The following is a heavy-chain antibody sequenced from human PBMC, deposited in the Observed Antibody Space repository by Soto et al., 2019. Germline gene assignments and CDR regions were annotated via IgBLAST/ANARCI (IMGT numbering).Heavy chain of an antibody. D-gene: IGHD1-20*01. CDR1: GYTFTSYG. V-gene: IGHV1-18*01. Sequence: QVXLVQSGXXXXKXGXSVKVSCKASGYTFTSYGISWVRXAPGQGLEWMGWISAYNGNTNYAQKLQGRVTMTTDTSTSTAYMELRSLRSDDTAVYYCARGRPNWNDLYYFDYWGQGTLVTVSS. J-gene: IGHJ4*02. CDR3: ARGRPNWNDLYYFDY. CDR2: ISAYNGNT.